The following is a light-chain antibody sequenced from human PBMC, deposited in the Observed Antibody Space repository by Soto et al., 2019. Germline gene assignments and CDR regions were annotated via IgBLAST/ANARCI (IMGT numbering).Light chain of an antibody. V-gene: IGLV2-14*03. CDR2: DVS. J-gene: IGLJ3*02. Sequence: QSVLTQPASVSGSPGQSIPISCTGTSSDVGAYNYVSWYQQHPGKAPKLMIYDVSNRPSGVSNRFSGSKSGYTASLTISGLQAEDEADYYCSSYTSDSNWVFGGGTKVTVL. CDR3: SSYTSDSNWV. CDR1: SSDVGAYNY.